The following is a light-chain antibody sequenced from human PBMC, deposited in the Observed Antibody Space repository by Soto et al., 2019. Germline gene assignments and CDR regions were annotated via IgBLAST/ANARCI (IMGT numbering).Light chain of an antibody. CDR1: QSISTY. J-gene: IGKJ1*01. CDR2: AVS. V-gene: IGKV1-39*01. CDR3: QHSYGTHRK. Sequence: DIQMTQSPSSLSASVGDRVTITCRASQSISTYLNWYQHKPGKAPKVLIYAVSSLQSGVPSRFSGSGSGTDFTLTITSLQPEDSETYYCQHSYGTHRKFGKGPKVHI.